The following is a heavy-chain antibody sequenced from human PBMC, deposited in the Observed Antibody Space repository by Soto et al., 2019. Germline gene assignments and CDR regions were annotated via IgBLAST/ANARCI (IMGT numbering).Heavy chain of an antibody. CDR2: IIPIFGTP. V-gene: IGHV1-69*12. CDR1: GGTFSSYA. CDR3: AKDRGYSYGNYYYYGMDV. D-gene: IGHD5-18*01. J-gene: IGHJ6*02. Sequence: QVQLVQSGAEVKKPGSSVKVSCKASGGTFSSYAISWVREAPGQGLEWLGGIIPIFGTPNYAQKFQVRVTITADESTSTAYMELSSLRSEDTAVYYCAKDRGYSYGNYYYYGMDVWGQGTTVTVSS.